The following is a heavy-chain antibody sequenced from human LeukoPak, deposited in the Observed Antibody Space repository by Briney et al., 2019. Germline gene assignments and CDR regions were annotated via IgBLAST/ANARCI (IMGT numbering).Heavy chain of an antibody. D-gene: IGHD6-19*01. V-gene: IGHV5-51*01. J-gene: IGHJ4*02. Sequence: GESLKISCKGSGYSFTSYWIGWMLQLPGKGLEWMGIIYPGDSDTRYSPSFQGQVTTSADKSISTAYLQWSSLKASDTAMYYCARSRSPGSSGYYDYWGQGTLVTVSS. CDR1: GYSFTSYW. CDR3: ARSRSPGSSGYYDY. CDR2: IYPGDSDT.